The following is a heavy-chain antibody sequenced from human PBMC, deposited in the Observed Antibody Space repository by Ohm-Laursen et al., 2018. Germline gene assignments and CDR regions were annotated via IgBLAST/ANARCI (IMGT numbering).Heavy chain of an antibody. CDR3: ARGPSYGWRYFDY. J-gene: IGHJ4*02. V-gene: IGHV4-34*01. D-gene: IGHD5-18*01. Sequence: SDTLSLTCAVYGGSFSGYYWSWIRQPPGKELEWIGEINHSGSTNYNPSLKSRVTISVDTSKNQFSLKLSSATAADTAVYYCARGPSYGWRYFDYWGQGTLVTVSS. CDR2: INHSGST. CDR1: GGSFSGYY.